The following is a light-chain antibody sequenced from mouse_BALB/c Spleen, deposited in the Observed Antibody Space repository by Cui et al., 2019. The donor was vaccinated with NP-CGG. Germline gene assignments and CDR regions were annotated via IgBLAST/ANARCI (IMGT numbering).Light chain of an antibody. CDR3: ALWCSNHWV. CDR1: TGAVTTSNY. CDR2: GTN. V-gene: IGLV1*01. Sequence: AFVTQESAPTTSPGETVTLTCRSSTGAVTTSNYANWVQEKPDHLFTGPIGGTNNRAPGVPARFSGSLIGDKAALTITGAQTEDEAIYFCALWCSNHWVFGGGTKLTVL. J-gene: IGLJ1*01.